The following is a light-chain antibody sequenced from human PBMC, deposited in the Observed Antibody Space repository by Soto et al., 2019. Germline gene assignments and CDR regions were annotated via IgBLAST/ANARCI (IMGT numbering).Light chain of an antibody. CDR3: QQSYSTPLT. CDR1: QSISSY. V-gene: IGKV1-39*01. Sequence: DIRVTQSPSSLSASVVDRVTITCRASQSISSYLNWYQQKPGKAPKLLIYAASSLQSGVTSRFSGSGSGTDFTLTISSLQPEDFATYYCQQSYSTPLTFGGGTKVEIK. CDR2: AAS. J-gene: IGKJ4*01.